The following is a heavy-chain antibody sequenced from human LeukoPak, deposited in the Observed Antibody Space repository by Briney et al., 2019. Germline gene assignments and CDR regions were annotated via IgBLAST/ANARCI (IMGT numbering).Heavy chain of an antibody. CDR2: IIPIFGTA. CDR1: GGTFSSYA. V-gene: IGHV1-69*05. Sequence: SVKVSCKASGGTFSSYAISWVRQAPRQGLEWMGGIIPIFGTANYAQKFQGRVTMTRDMSTSTVYMELSSLRSEDTAVYYCARAHLRYDSSGYDDYFDYWGQGTLVTVSS. J-gene: IGHJ4*02. CDR3: ARAHLRYDSSGYDDYFDY. D-gene: IGHD3-22*01.